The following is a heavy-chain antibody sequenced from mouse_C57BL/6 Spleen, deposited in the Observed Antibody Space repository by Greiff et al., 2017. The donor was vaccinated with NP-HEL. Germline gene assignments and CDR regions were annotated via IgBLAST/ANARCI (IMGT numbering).Heavy chain of an antibody. CDR3: ARMGYDYDRFAY. V-gene: IGHV1-64*01. D-gene: IGHD2-4*01. J-gene: IGHJ3*01. Sequence: VQLQQPGAELVKPGASVKLSCKASGYTFTSYWMHWVKQRPGQGLEWIGMIHPNSGSTNYNEKFKSKATLTVDKSSSTAYMQLSSLTSEDSAVYYCARMGYDYDRFAYGGQGTLVTVSA. CDR1: GYTFTSYW. CDR2: IHPNSGST.